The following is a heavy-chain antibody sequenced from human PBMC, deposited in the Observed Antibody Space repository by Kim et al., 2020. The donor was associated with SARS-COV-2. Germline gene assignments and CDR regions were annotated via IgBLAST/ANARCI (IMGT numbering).Heavy chain of an antibody. CDR1: GFTFSSYW. Sequence: GGSLRLSCAASGFTFSSYWIHWVRQAPGKGLVWVSRINSDASSTSYADSVTGRFTISRDNAKNTLYLQMNSQRAEDTAVYYCAREAAGGFDYWGPGTMVTVSS. CDR3: AREAAGGFDY. J-gene: IGHJ4*02. V-gene: IGHV3-74*01. CDR2: INSDASST. D-gene: IGHD6-13*01.